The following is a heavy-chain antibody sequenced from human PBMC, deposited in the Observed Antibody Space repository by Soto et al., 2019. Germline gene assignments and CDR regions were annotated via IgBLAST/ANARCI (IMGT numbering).Heavy chain of an antibody. Sequence: QVTLKESGPVLVKPTETLTLTCTVSVFSLSNARMGVSWIRQPPGKALEWLAHIFSNDEKSYSTSLKSRLTISKDTSKSQVVLTMTNIDPVDTATYYCARIWVIPVWFGEGDYYYMDVWGKGTTVTVSS. CDR1: VFSLSNARMG. V-gene: IGHV2-26*01. CDR2: IFSNDEK. CDR3: ARIWVIPVWFGEGDYYYMDV. D-gene: IGHD3-10*01. J-gene: IGHJ6*03.